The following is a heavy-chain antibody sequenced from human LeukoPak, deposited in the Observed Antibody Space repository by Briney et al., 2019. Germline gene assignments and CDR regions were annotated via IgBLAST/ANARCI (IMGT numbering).Heavy chain of an antibody. CDR1: GFPVGSYY. CDR2: VYKGGTT. J-gene: IGHJ6*02. Sequence: QLGGSLRLSCEASGFPVGSYYLTWVRQAPGKGLEWVSAVYKGGTTYYAESVKGRFTVSRDNSKNSFSLQMNSLSADDTAVYYCARGSGDILTGYSGMDVWGQGTTVIVSS. D-gene: IGHD3-9*01. CDR3: ARGSGDILTGYSGMDV. V-gene: IGHV3-53*01.